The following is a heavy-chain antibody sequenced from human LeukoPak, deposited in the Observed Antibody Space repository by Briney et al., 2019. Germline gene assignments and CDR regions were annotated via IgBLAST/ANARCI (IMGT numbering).Heavy chain of an antibody. CDR3: ARGSIVPRTQTAMTTVARGGPRTPVGMDV. V-gene: IGHV4-34*01. CDR1: GGSFSGYY. J-gene: IGHJ6*02. Sequence: SETLSLACAVYGGSFSGYYWSWIRQPPGKGLEWIGEINHSGSTNYNPSLKSRVTISVDTSKNQFSLKLSSVAAADTAVYCCARGSIVPRTQTAMTTVARGGPRTPVGMDVWGQGTTVTVTS. D-gene: IGHD4-23*01. CDR2: INHSGST.